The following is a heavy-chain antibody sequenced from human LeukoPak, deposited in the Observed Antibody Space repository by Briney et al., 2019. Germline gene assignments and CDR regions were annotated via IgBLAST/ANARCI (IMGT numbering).Heavy chain of an antibody. D-gene: IGHD6-13*01. CDR1: GGSISSGGYY. CDR2: IYYSGST. V-gene: IGHV4-31*03. CDR3: ARGPSNSSSRKGAGSYYFDY. J-gene: IGHJ4*02. Sequence: SQTLSLTCTVSGGSISSGGYYWSWIRQHPGKGLEWIGYIYYSGSTYYNPSLKSRVTISVDTSKNQFSLKLSSMTAADTAVYYCARGPSNSSSRKGAGSYYFDYWGQGTLVTVSS.